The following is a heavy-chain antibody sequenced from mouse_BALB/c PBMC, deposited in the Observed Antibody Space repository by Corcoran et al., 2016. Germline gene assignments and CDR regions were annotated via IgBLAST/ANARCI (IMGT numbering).Heavy chain of an antibody. CDR2: ILPGSGST. D-gene: IGHD1-1*01. Sequence: QVQLQQSGAERMKPGASVKISCKATGYTFSSYWIEWVKQRPGHGLEWIGEILPGSGSTNYNEKFKGKATFTADTSSNTAYMQLSSLTSEDSAVYYCARATLHYAMDYWGQGTSVTVSS. CDR1: GYTFSSYW. V-gene: IGHV1-9*01. J-gene: IGHJ4*01. CDR3: ARATLHYAMDY.